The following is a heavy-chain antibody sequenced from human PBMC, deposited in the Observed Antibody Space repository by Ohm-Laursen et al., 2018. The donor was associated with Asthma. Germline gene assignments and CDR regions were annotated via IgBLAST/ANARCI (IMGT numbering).Heavy chain of an antibody. CDR2: INPSGGST. CDR3: ARDVGSSYSPGSPRFDY. V-gene: IGHV1-46*01. CDR1: GYTFTSYY. J-gene: IGHJ4*02. Sequence: ASVKVSCKASGYTFTSYYMHWVRQAPGQGLEWMGIINPSGGSTSYAQKFQGRVTMTRDTSTSTVYMELSSLRSEDTAVYYCARDVGSSYSPGSPRFDYWGQGTLVTVSS. D-gene: IGHD6-13*01.